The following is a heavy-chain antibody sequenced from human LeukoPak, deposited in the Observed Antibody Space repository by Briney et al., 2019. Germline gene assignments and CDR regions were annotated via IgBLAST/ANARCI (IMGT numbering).Heavy chain of an antibody. CDR1: GFTFKDFA. D-gene: IGHD3/OR15-3a*01. Sequence: GGSLRLSCSVSGFTFKDFAMAWARQAPGKGLEWVSTILNSGDTRYYTDSVRGRFTISRDNSKNTLFLQMKNLRVDDTAVYYCAKDGLRGYDFDYWGQGTLVTVSS. CDR3: AKDGLRGYDFDY. CDR2: ILNSGDTR. V-gene: IGHV3-23*01. J-gene: IGHJ4*02.